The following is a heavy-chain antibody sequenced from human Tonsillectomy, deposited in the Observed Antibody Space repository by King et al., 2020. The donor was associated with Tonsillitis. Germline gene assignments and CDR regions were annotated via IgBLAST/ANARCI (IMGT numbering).Heavy chain of an antibody. V-gene: IGHV3-53*01. Sequence: LVESGGGLIQPGGSLRLSCAASGFTVGPNYMNWVRQAPGKGLEWISVIYSGGSTYYADSVKGRFTISRDNSKNTLYLQMNSLRAEDTAVYYGAREGSRTYYDILTAPIGDYYGMDVWGQGTTVTVSS. CDR2: IYSGGST. CDR1: GFTVGPNY. D-gene: IGHD3-9*01. CDR3: AREGSRTYYDILTAPIGDYYGMDV. J-gene: IGHJ6*02.